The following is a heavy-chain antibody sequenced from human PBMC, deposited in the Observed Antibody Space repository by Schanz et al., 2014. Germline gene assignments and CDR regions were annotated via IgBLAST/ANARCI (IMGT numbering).Heavy chain of an antibody. CDR2: ISGSGGST. Sequence: VQLVESGGGVVQPGRSLRLSCAASGFTFSTYAMSWVRQAPGKGLEWVSAISGSGGSTYYADSVKGRFTISRDNSKNTLYLQMNSLRAEDTAVYYCAKARRKSNCSGGRCFHYSYYGMDVWGRGTTVTVSS. J-gene: IGHJ6*02. D-gene: IGHD2-15*01. CDR3: AKARRKSNCSGGRCFHYSYYGMDV. V-gene: IGHV3-23*04. CDR1: GFTFSTYA.